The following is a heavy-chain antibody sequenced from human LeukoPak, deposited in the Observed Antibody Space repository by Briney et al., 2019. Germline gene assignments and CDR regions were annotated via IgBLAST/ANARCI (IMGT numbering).Heavy chain of an antibody. CDR1: GGSNSSYY. D-gene: IGHD3-10*01. Sequence: PSETLSLTCTVSGGSNSSYYCSWIRPPAARGLEWIGRIYTSECSNHNPPLTRRVTMPVDTSMNQFSLKLSSVTAADTAVYDCAREPAERWFGESWYYYGMDVWGQGTTVTVSS. CDR2: IYTSECS. J-gene: IGHJ6*02. CDR3: AREPAERWFGESWYYYGMDV. V-gene: IGHV4-4*07.